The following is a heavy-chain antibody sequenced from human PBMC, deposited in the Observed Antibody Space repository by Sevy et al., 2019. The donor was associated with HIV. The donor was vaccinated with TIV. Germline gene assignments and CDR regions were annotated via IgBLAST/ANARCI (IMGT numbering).Heavy chain of an antibody. D-gene: IGHD5-12*01. CDR3: VREASGHLDFDY. CDR2: VSTGRDL. CDR1: GFTFSTFA. J-gene: IGHJ4*02. Sequence: GGSLRLSCAASGFTFSTFAMDWVRQAPGKGLEWVSSVSTGRDLFYADSVKGRFTLSTDSAKNSMFLHMNSLRVDDTGIYYCVREASGHLDFDYWGQGTLVTVSS. V-gene: IGHV3-21*04.